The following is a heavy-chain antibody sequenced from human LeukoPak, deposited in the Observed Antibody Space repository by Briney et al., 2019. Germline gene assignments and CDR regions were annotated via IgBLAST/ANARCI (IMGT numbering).Heavy chain of an antibody. D-gene: IGHD6-19*01. J-gene: IGHJ4*02. CDR2: IWYDGNNE. V-gene: IGHV3-33*01. CDR3: AREVLSSGGHFDY. CDR1: GFTFSNYG. Sequence: PGRSLKLSCAASGFTFSNYGMHWVSQAPGKGLEWVAVIWYDGNNEYYADSLKGRFTISRDNSKNTLYLQMNSLRAEDTAVYYCAREVLSSGGHFDYWGQGTLVTVSS.